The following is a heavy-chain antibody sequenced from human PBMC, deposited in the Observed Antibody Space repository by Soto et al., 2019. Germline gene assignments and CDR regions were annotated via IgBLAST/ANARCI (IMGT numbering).Heavy chain of an antibody. Sequence: QVQLQESGPGLVKPSETLSLTCTVSGGSISNDYWSWIRQPPGKGLEWIGYIYYSGRTNYNPSLKRRVTIPVDTSKNQFSLRLSSVTAADTAVYYCARQPPDCSGGGCYWYYFDYWGQGTPVTVSS. V-gene: IGHV4-59*08. CDR2: IYYSGRT. D-gene: IGHD2-15*01. CDR1: GGSISNDY. CDR3: ARQPPDCSGGGCYWYYFDY. J-gene: IGHJ4*02.